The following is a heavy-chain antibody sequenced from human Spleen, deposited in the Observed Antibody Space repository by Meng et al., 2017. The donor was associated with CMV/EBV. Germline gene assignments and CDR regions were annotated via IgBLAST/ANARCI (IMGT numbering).Heavy chain of an antibody. CDR2: INPNSGDT. V-gene: IGHV1-2*02. CDR3: AREGRGYCSSYNCYFY. D-gene: IGHD2-2*01. CDR1: GYIFTGYY. J-gene: IGHJ4*02. Sequence: ASVKVSCKASGYIFTGYYMHWVRQAPGQGLEWMGWINPNSGDTNYAQKFQGRVTMTRDTSIRTAYMELSRLRSDDTAVYYCAREGRGYCSSYNCYFYWGQGTLVTVSS.